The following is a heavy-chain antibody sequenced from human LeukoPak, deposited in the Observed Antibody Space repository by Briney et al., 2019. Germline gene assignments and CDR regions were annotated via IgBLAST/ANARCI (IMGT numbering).Heavy chain of an antibody. CDR1: GDSINNHY. D-gene: IGHD2-21*02. J-gene: IGHJ4*02. CDR3: ASPLAYCGGNCYYSFDY. V-gene: IGHV4-59*08. CDR2: IYYSGST. Sequence: SETLSLTCTVSGDSINNHYWSWIRQPPGKGLEWIGYIYYSGSTNYNPSLKSRVTISVDTSKNQFSLKLSSVTAADTAVYYCASPLAYCGGNCYYSFDYWAQGTLVTVSS.